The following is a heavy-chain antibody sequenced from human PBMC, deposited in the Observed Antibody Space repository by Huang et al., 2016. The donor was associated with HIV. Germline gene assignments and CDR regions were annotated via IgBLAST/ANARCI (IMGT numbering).Heavy chain of an antibody. CDR2: IKQDESEK. Sequence: VESGGRSVQPGGSITLSCVGSTFTFGADWMSWVRQPPGKGVEWVAKIKQDESEKYYVDSGKGRFNISRDNARKVLFLEMDDLRVEDTAIYFCATKTAGMDIWGQGTTVTVSS. CDR3: ATKTAGMDI. J-gene: IGHJ6*02. D-gene: IGHD1-7*01. V-gene: IGHV3-7*01. CDR1: TFTFGADW.